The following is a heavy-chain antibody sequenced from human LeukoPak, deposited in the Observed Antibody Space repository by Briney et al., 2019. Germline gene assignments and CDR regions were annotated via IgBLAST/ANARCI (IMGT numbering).Heavy chain of an antibody. CDR3: ARDRQRSNYFCFMDV. CDR2: INWNGGST. Sequence: SGGSLRLSCAASGFTFDDYGMSWVRHAPGKGLEWVSGINWNGGSTGYADSVKGRYTISRDNAKNSLYLQMNSLRAEDTALYYCARDRQRSNYFCFMDVWGKGTTVTVSS. CDR1: GFTFDDYG. V-gene: IGHV3-20*04. D-gene: IGHD6-25*01. J-gene: IGHJ6*03.